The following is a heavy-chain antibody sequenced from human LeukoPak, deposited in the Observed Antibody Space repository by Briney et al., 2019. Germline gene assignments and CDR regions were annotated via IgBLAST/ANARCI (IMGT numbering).Heavy chain of an antibody. Sequence: ASVKVSCKASGYTFTGYYMHWVRQAPGQGLEWMGWINPNSGGTTYAQKFQARVTMTRDTSISTAYIKLSRLRSDDTAVDFCARGGGSGSHFDYWGQGTLVSVSS. CDR1: GYTFTGYY. J-gene: IGHJ4*02. V-gene: IGHV1-2*02. CDR3: ARGGGSGSHFDY. CDR2: INPNSGGT. D-gene: IGHD3-10*01.